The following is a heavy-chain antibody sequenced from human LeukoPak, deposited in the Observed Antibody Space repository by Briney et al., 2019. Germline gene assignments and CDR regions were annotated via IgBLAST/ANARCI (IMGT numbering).Heavy chain of an antibody. CDR3: ARDVHGDYGSGWFDP. CDR2: IMPLFGTA. J-gene: IGHJ5*02. CDR1: GGTFNNSA. Sequence: SVKVSCKTSGGTFNNSAISGVRQAPGQGLEWLGGIMPLFGTAGYAQRFQGRVIITKDESTRAVYLELTSLTSDDTAVYYCARDVHGDYGSGWFDPWGQGTLVSVSS. V-gene: IGHV1-69*05. D-gene: IGHD4-17*01.